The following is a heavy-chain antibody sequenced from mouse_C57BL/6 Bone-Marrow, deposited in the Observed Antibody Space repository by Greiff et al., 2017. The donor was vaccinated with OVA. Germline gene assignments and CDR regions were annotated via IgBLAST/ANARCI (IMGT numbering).Heavy chain of an antibody. J-gene: IGHJ2*01. D-gene: IGHD1-1*01. CDR3: VRSTTVVATREYYFDY. CDR2: IRSKSSNYAT. V-gene: IGHV10-3*01. CDR1: GFTFNTYA. Sequence: EVQLVESGGGLVQPKGSLKLSCAASGFTFNTYAMHWVRQAPGKGLEWVARIRSKSSNYATYYAESVKDRFTISRDDSQSMLYLQMNNLKTEDTAMYYCVRSTTVVATREYYFDYWGQGTTLTVSS.